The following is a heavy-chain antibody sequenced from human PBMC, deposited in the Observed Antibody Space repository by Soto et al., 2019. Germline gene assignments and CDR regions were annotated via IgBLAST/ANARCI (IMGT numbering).Heavy chain of an antibody. Sequence: QVQLQESGPGLVKPSQTLSLTCTVSGGSISSGYYWSWIRQHPGKDLEWIGYIYYSGNTKYNPSLESRVTISVATSTNQFSLKLSSVTAADTAVYYCARGFGELSAFDIWGQGTMVTVSS. CDR2: IYYSGNT. J-gene: IGHJ3*02. CDR3: ARGFGELSAFDI. D-gene: IGHD3-10*01. V-gene: IGHV4-31*03. CDR1: GGSISSGYY.